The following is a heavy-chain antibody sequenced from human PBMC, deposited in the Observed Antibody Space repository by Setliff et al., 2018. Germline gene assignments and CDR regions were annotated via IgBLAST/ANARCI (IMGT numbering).Heavy chain of an antibody. D-gene: IGHD3-10*01. CDR3: AKDIYGSGSYAVGGYFDP. CDR2: ISYDGSNK. Sequence: GGSLRLSCAASGFTFSSYAMHWVRQAPGKGLEWVAVISYDGSNKYYADSVKGRFTISRDNSKNTLYLQMNSLRAEDTAVYYCAKDIYGSGSYAVGGYFDPWGQGTLVTVSS. CDR1: GFTFSSYA. J-gene: IGHJ4*02. V-gene: IGHV3-30-3*01.